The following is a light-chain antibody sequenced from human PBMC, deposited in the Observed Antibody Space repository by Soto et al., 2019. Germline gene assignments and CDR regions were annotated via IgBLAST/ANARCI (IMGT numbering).Light chain of an antibody. V-gene: IGKV1-39*01. Sequence: DGQMTQSASSLAASVGGRVTITCQASQDISNYLTWYQQKPGQAPKLLIYDASNLETGVPYRFSGSGSGTDFTLTISSPEPEDFATYYCQQNYSTPPTFGQGTTGDIK. CDR1: QDISNY. CDR3: QQNYSTPPT. J-gene: IGKJ1*01. CDR2: DAS.